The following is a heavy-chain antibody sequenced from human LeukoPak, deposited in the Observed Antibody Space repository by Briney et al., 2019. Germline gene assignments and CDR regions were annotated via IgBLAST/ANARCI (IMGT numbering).Heavy chain of an antibody. CDR1: GFTFSSHA. J-gene: IGHJ4*02. D-gene: IGHD4-23*01. CDR2: ISARGDDT. Sequence: GGSLRLSCAASGFTFSSHAMSWVRQAPGKGLEWVSAISARGDDTYYIDSVKGRFIISRDNSKNTLYLQMNSLKAEDTAVYYCAKRSDYGGDSKYFDAWGQGTPDPVSS. CDR3: AKRSDYGGDSKYFDA. V-gene: IGHV3-23*01.